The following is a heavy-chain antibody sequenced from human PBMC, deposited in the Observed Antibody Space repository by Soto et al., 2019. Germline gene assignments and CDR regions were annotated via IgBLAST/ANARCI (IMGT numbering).Heavy chain of an antibody. Sequence: WGSLRLSCAASGFIFNTYSMDCFRQAPGKGLEWVASISPSGSYMYYGDSLKGRFTVSRDNAKNSLYLQMDSLRADDTAIYYCARFGLVTFDCWGQGTLVTVSS. CDR2: ISPSGSYM. J-gene: IGHJ4*02. D-gene: IGHD3-3*01. CDR1: GFIFNTYS. CDR3: ARFGLVTFDC. V-gene: IGHV3-21*01.